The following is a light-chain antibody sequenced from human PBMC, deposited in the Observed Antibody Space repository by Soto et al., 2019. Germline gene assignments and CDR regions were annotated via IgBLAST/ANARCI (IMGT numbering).Light chain of an antibody. CDR1: ESVGSD. V-gene: IGKV3-20*01. J-gene: IGKJ1*01. CDR2: GAS. Sequence: VLTQSPATLSLSPGERATLSCRASESVGSDLAWYQQKPGQAPRLLIYGASNRATGIPDRFSGSGSGTDFTLTISRLEPEDFAVYYCQQYGSSGTFGQGTKVDIK. CDR3: QQYGSSGT.